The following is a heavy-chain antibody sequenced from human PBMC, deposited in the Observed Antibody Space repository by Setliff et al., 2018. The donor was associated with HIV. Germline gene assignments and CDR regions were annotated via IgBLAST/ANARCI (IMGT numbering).Heavy chain of an antibody. CDR1: GYSVSSGYY. CDR3: ARHKTHDYDGNSVYFDF. D-gene: IGHD4-17*01. J-gene: IGHJ4*02. CDR2: IYHSGST. Sequence: SETLSLTCAVSGYSVSSGYYWGWIRQPPGKGLEWIGSIYHSGSTYDSPSLKNRVTISRDTSKDRFSLNLRSVTAADTAIYYCARHKTHDYDGNSVYFDFWGQGILVTVSS. V-gene: IGHV4-38-2*01.